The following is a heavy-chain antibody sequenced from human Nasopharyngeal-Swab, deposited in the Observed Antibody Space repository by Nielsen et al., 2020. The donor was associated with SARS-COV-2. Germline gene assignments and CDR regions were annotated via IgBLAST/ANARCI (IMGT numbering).Heavy chain of an antibody. Sequence: SCAASGFTFDDYAVHWVRQAPGKGLEWVSGISWNSGTIGYADSVKGRFTISRDNAKNSLFLQMNSLRTEDTALYYCARDAARSWYNWFDPWGQGTLVTVSS. CDR3: ARDAARSWYNWFDP. CDR2: ISWNSGTI. V-gene: IGHV3-9*01. D-gene: IGHD6-13*01. CDR1: GFTFDDYA. J-gene: IGHJ5*02.